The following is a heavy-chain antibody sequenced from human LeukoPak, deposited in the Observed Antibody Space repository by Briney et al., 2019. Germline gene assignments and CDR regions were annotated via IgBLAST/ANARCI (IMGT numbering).Heavy chain of an antibody. CDR1: GGSISSGDYY. J-gene: IGHJ4*02. Sequence: SETLSLTCTVSGGSISSGDYYWSWIRQPPGKGLEWIGYIYYSGSTYYNPSLKSRVTISVDTSKNQFSLKLSSVTAADTAVYYCAREVAGEGHLDYWGQGTLVIVSS. CDR2: IYYSGST. D-gene: IGHD5-12*01. CDR3: AREVAGEGHLDY. V-gene: IGHV4-30-4*01.